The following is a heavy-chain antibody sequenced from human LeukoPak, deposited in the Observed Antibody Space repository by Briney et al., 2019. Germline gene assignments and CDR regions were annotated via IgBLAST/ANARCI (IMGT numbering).Heavy chain of an antibody. Sequence: PGGSLRLSCEAAGLAFKTYSMHWVRQAPGKGLEWVAAIWPDGSNEYYANSVKGRFFISRDNSKNTLYLQMNSLRVDDTAVYYCARELAVWGQGTLVTVSS. CDR1: GLAFKTYS. CDR2: IWPDGSNE. V-gene: IGHV3-33*01. J-gene: IGHJ4*02. CDR3: ARELAV.